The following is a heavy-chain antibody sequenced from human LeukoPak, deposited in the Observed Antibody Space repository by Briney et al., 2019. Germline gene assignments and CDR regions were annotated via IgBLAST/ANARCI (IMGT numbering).Heavy chain of an antibody. D-gene: IGHD6-19*01. CDR2: ISGSGAGT. V-gene: IGHV3-23*01. J-gene: IGHJ4*02. Sequence: GGSLRLSCAASGFSFSTYWMSWVRQAPGKGLEWVSVISGSGAGTYYADSVKGRFTISRDNSKNTLYLQMNSLRAEDTAVYYCAKDLNTYSSSPPDYWGQGTLVTVSS. CDR1: GFSFSTYW. CDR3: AKDLNTYSSSPPDY.